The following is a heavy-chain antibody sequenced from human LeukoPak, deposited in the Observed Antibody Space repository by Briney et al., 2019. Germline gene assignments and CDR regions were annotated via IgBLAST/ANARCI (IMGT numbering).Heavy chain of an antibody. CDR3: ARGRRRCSGGSCYRNWFDP. J-gene: IGHJ5*02. CDR2: IYHSGST. Sequence: SETLSLTCAVSGGSISSSNWWSWVRQPPGKGLEWIGEIYHSGSTNYNPSLKSRVTISVDKSKNQFSLKLSSVTAADTAVYYCARGRRRCSGGSCYRNWFDPWGQGTLVTVSS. D-gene: IGHD2-15*01. CDR1: GGSISSSNW. V-gene: IGHV4-4*02.